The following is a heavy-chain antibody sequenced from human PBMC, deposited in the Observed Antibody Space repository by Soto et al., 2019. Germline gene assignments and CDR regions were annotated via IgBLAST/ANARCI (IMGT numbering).Heavy chain of an antibody. CDR2: IVVGSGNT. J-gene: IGHJ3*02. CDR3: AAHTYYYDSSGYDAIDI. CDR1: GFTFTSSA. Sequence: ASVKVSCKASGFTFTSSAVQWVRQARGQRLEWIGWIVVGSGNTNYAQKFQERVTITRDMSTSTAYMELSSLRSEDTAVYYCAAHTYYYDSSGYDAIDIWGQGTMVTVSS. V-gene: IGHV1-58*01. D-gene: IGHD3-22*01.